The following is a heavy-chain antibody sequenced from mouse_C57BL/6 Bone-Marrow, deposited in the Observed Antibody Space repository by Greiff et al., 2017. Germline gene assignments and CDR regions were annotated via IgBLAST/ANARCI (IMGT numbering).Heavy chain of an antibody. CDR1: GYTFTDYN. CDR2: INPNNGGT. D-gene: IGHD1-1*01. V-gene: IGHV1-22*01. Sequence: EVQLQQSGPELVKPGASVKMSCKASGYTFTDYNMHWVKQSHGKSLDWIGYINPNNGGTSYNQKFKGKATLTVNKSSSTAYMELRSLTSEDSAVYYCARNYYYYGSGGYFDVWGTGTTVTVSS. CDR3: ARNYYYYGSGGYFDV. J-gene: IGHJ1*03.